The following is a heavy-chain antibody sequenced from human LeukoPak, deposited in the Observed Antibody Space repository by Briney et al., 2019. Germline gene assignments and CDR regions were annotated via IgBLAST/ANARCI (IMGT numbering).Heavy chain of an antibody. D-gene: IGHD1-7*01. V-gene: IGHV4-34*01. CDR2: INHSGST. CDR1: GGSFSGYY. Sequence: SETLSLTSAVYGGSFSGYYWSWIRQPPGKGLEWIGEINHSGSTNYNPSLKSRVTISVDTSKNQFSLKLSSVTAADTAVYYCASPRTGTTYNRGFDPWGQGTLVTVSS. CDR3: ASPRTGTTYNRGFDP. J-gene: IGHJ5*02.